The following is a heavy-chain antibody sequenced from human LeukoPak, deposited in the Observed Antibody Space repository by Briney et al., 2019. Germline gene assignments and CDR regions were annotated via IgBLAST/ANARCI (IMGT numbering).Heavy chain of an antibody. CDR2: INPSSGST. CDR3: ARGSRGSGSYYNWAGWFDP. Sequence: ASVKVSCKASGYTFTGYYLHWVRQAPGQGLEWMGWINPSSGSTKYAQNLQGRVTMTTDTSTSTAYMELRSLRSDDTAVYSCARGSRGSGSYYNWAGWFDPWGQGTLVTVSS. V-gene: IGHV1-2*02. CDR1: GYTFTGYY. J-gene: IGHJ5*02. D-gene: IGHD3-10*01.